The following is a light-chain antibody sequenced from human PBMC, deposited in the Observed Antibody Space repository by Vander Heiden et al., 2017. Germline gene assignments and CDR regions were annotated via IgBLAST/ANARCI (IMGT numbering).Light chain of an antibody. J-gene: IGKJ1*01. CDR2: AAS. CDR1: QSISNY. Sequence: DIQMTQTPSSLSGSVGDRVAITCRASQSISNYLDWFQQIPGKAPKVLIYAASSLQSGVPSRFGGSGSGTDFTLTITSLQPEDSAIYYCQQSYTIPWTFGQGTKVEI. V-gene: IGKV1-39*01. CDR3: QQSYTIPWT.